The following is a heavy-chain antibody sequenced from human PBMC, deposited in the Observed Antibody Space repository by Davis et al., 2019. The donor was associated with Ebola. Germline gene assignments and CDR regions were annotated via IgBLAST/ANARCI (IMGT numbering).Heavy chain of an antibody. CDR1: GFTFDDYA. V-gene: IGHV3-20*01. CDR3: ARVNAVTGYSRFDP. Sequence: GESLKISCTASGFTFDDYAMTWVRQAPGKGLEWVSGINWNGGSTGYADSVKGRFTISRDNAKNSLYLRMNSLRAEDTALYHRARVNAVTGYSRFDPWGQGTLVTVSS. CDR2: INWNGGST. D-gene: IGHD3-9*01. J-gene: IGHJ5*02.